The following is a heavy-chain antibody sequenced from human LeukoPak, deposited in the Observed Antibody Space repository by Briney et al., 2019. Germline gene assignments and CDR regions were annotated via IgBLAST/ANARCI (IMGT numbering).Heavy chain of an antibody. V-gene: IGHV4-59*01. CDR3: AAREIYGSWRFDP. J-gene: IGHJ5*02. CDR2: IYYSGST. Sequence: SETLSLTCTVSGGSISRYYWSWIRQPPGKGLEWIGYIYYSGSTNYNPSLKSRVTISVDTSKNQFSLKLSSVTAADTAVYYCAAREIYGSWRFDPWGQGTLVTVSS. CDR1: GGSISRYY. D-gene: IGHD3-10*01.